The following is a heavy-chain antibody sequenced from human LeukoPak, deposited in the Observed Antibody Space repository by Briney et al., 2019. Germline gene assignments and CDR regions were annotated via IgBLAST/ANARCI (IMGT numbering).Heavy chain of an antibody. CDR1: GFSVSSTY. D-gene: IGHD2/OR15-2a*01. CDR3: ARESNYDY. J-gene: IGHJ4*02. V-gene: IGHV3-66*01. CDR2: IYSGGST. Sequence: GGSLRPSCAVPGFSVSSTYMSWVRQAPGKGLEWVSVIYSGGSTYYADSVKGRFTISRDNSKNTLYLQMNSLRAEDTAVYYCARESNYDYWGQGTLVTVSS.